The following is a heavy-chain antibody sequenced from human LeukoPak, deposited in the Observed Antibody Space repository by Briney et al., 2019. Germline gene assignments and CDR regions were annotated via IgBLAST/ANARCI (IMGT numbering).Heavy chain of an antibody. Sequence: SQTLSLTCTVSGGSISSGGYYWSWIRQHPGKGLEWIGYIYYSGSTYYNPSLKSRVTISVDTSKNQFSLKLRSVTAADTAVYYCASTDYGNYYFDYWGQGTLVTVSS. CDR2: IYYSGST. D-gene: IGHD4-17*01. CDR1: GGSISSGGYY. CDR3: ASTDYGNYYFDY. V-gene: IGHV4-31*03. J-gene: IGHJ4*02.